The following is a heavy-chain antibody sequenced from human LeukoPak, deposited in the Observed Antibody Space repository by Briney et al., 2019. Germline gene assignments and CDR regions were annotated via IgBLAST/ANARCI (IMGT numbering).Heavy chain of an antibody. V-gene: IGHV1-3*01. D-gene: IGHD3-10*01. J-gene: IGHJ4*02. Sequence: ASVKVSCKASGYTFTSYAMHWVRQAPGQRLEWMGWTNAGNGNTKYSQKFQGRVTITRDTSASTAYMELSSLRSEDTAVYYCASNYYGSGSPLVWGQGTLVTVSS. CDR3: ASNYYGSGSPLV. CDR2: TNAGNGNT. CDR1: GYTFTSYA.